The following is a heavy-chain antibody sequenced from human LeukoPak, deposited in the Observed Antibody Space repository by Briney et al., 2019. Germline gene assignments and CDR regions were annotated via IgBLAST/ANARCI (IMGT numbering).Heavy chain of an antibody. D-gene: IGHD3-22*01. CDR2: IIPIFGTA. V-gene: IGHV1-69*05. Sequence: SVKVSCKASGGTFSSYAISWVRQAPGQGLEWMGGIIPIFGTANYAQKFQGRVTITTDESTSTAYMELSSLRSEDTAVYYCAKAGDSSGSLYYFDYWGQGTLVTVSS. J-gene: IGHJ4*02. CDR3: AKAGDSSGSLYYFDY. CDR1: GGTFSSYA.